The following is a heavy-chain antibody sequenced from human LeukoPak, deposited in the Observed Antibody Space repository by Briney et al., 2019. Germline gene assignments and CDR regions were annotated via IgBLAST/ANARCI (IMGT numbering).Heavy chain of an antibody. Sequence: PGGSLRLSCAASGFTFSDYYMSWIRQAPGKGLEWVSYISSSGSTIYYAGSVKGRFTISRDNAKNSLYLQMNSLRAEDTAVYYCARDPVTVTTFFDYWGQGTLVTVSS. CDR2: ISSSGSTI. CDR3: ARDPVTVTTFFDY. J-gene: IGHJ4*02. CDR1: GFTFSDYY. D-gene: IGHD4-11*01. V-gene: IGHV3-11*04.